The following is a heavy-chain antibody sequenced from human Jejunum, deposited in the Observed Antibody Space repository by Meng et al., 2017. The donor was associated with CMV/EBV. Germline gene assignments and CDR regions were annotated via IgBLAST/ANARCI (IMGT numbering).Heavy chain of an antibody. CDR2: IHPSGST. J-gene: IGHJ5*02. CDR1: GGSFSNDY. V-gene: IGHV4-34*01. CDR3: SRGADAYKSGRS. Sequence: VQLQTGGAGPVKPSETLSLTGGVYGGSFSNDYWSWIRQSPGKGLEWIGVIHPSGSTYYNPSLNSRVTMSVDTSKNQFSLNLRSVTAADTAVYYCSRGADAYKSGRSWGQGTLVTVSS. D-gene: IGHD5-24*01.